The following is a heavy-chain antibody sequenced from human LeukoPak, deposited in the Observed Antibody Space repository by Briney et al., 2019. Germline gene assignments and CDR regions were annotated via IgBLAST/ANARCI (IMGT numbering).Heavy chain of an antibody. V-gene: IGHV3-73*01. CDR3: ARGGYYDILTGYRAQNWFDP. J-gene: IGHJ5*02. D-gene: IGHD3-9*01. CDR2: IRSKANSYAT. Sequence: GGSLRLSCAASGFTFSGSAMHWVRQASGKGLEWVGRIRSKANSYATAYAASVKGRFTISRDDSKNTAYLQMNSLKTEDTAVYYCARGGYYDILTGYRAQNWFDPWGQGTLVTVSS. CDR1: GFTFSGSA.